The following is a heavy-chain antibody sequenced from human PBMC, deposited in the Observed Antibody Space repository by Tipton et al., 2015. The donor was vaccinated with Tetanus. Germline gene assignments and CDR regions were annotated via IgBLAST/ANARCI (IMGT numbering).Heavy chain of an antibody. V-gene: IGHV4-59*04. CDR1: GASISSYY. CDR3: ARHLYGYWFDP. CDR2: IYFEGST. D-gene: IGHD3-10*01. Sequence: TLSLTCSVSGASISSYYWNWIRQVPGKGLEWIASIYFEGSTYYSPSLKSRVTIAVDTSQNLFSLRLTSVTATDTAVYYCARHLYGYWFDPWGQGALVTVSS. J-gene: IGHJ5*02.